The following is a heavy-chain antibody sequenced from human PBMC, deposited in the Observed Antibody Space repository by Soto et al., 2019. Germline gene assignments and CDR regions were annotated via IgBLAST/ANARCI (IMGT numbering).Heavy chain of an antibody. D-gene: IGHD6-19*01. CDR1: GGSISSYY. CDR3: ARAQTPYSSGWYYFDY. CDR2: IYYSGST. Sequence: SETLSLTCTVSGGSISSYYWSWIRQPPGKGLEWIGYIYYSGSTNYNPSLKSRVTISVDTSKNQFSLKLSSVTAADTAVYYCARAQTPYSSGWYYFDYWGQGTLVTVS. J-gene: IGHJ4*02. V-gene: IGHV4-59*01.